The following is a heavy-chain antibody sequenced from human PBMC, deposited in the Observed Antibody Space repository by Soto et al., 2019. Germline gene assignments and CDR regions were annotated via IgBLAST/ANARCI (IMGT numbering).Heavy chain of an antibody. D-gene: IGHD1-20*01. Sequence: SGTLSLTGTGSFDSIITYYWSWIRRPAGKGLEWIGRSDASGNTNYNPSLKSRVTMSADTSKKQFSLKLTSVTAADTAVYYCARYSNNWFQTEGMDVWGQGTTVTVSS. V-gene: IGHV4-4*07. CDR2: SDASGNT. CDR1: FDSIITYY. CDR3: ARYSNNWFQTEGMDV. J-gene: IGHJ6*02.